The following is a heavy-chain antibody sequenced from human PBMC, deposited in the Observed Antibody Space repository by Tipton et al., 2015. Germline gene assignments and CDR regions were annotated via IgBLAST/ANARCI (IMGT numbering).Heavy chain of an antibody. CDR2: ISHSGNT. CDR3: ARVGSGSYWGYFDY. D-gene: IGHD2-21*01. J-gene: IGHJ4*02. Sequence: TLSLTCAVSAYSISSDYYWGWIRQPPGKGLEWIGSISHSGNTYYNPSLKSRVTMSRDTSKNQFSLKLRSVTAADTAVYYCARVGSGSYWGYFDYWGQGTMVTVSS. CDR1: AYSISSDYY. V-gene: IGHV4-38-2*01.